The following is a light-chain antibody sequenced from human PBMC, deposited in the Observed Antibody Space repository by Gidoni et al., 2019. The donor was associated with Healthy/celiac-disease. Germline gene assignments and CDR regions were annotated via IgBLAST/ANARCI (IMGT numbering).Light chain of an antibody. CDR1: QSISSY. CDR3: QQSDSPPLT. Sequence: DIQMTWSPSSLSASVGDRVTITCLASQSISSYLNWYQQKPGKAPKLLIYDASSLQSGVPSRFSGSGSGTDFTLTISSLQPEDFATYYCQQSDSPPLTFGGGTKVEIK. V-gene: IGKV1-39*01. J-gene: IGKJ4*01. CDR2: DAS.